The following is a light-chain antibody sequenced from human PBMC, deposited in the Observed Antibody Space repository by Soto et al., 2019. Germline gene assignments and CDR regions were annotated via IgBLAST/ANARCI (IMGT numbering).Light chain of an antibody. CDR2: KAS. V-gene: IGKV1-5*03. CDR3: QQHKSYPRT. CDR1: QSISSA. Sequence: DIQMTQSPSTLSASVGDRVTITCRASQSISSALVWYQQKPGKAPNLLIYKASSLESGVPLRFSGSGSGTEFTLTISSLPPEDFATYYCQQHKSYPRTFGQGNKVEIK. J-gene: IGKJ1*01.